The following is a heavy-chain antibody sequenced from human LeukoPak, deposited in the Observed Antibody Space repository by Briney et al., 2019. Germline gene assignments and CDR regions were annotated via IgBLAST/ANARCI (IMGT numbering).Heavy chain of an antibody. D-gene: IGHD3-22*01. CDR3: ALYVSTYYSDTSASIRGASDI. Sequence: PSETLSLTCAVYGGSFSGYYWSWIRQPPGKGLEWIGGINHSGSTNYSPSLKSRVTISVDTSKNQFSLRLSSVTAADTAVYYCALYVSTYYSDTSASIRGASDIWGQGTVVTVSS. J-gene: IGHJ3*02. CDR1: GGSFSGYY. CDR2: INHSGST. V-gene: IGHV4-34*01.